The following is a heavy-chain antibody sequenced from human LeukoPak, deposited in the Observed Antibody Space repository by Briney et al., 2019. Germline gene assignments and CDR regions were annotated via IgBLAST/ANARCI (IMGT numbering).Heavy chain of an antibody. CDR3: ARGSHSSFDY. CDR1: GDSLSNNNVA. Sequence: SQTLSLTFAISGDSLSNNNVAWNWLRQSPSRGLEWLGRTYYRAKFNTDYAVSGKSQITINADKAKNQFSMQLNYMTPEDTGVYYCARGSHSSFDYWGQGTLVTVSS. J-gene: IGHJ4*02. D-gene: IGHD3-10*01. V-gene: IGHV6-1*01. CDR2: TYYRAKFNT.